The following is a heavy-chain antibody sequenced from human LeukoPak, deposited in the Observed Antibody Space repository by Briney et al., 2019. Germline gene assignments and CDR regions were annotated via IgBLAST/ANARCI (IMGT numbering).Heavy chain of an antibody. V-gene: IGHV3-33*01. D-gene: IGHD4-17*01. CDR2: IWYDGSTK. Sequence: GRSLRLSCAAPGFTFSSYGMHWVRQAPGKGLEWVAVIWYDGSTKYYADSVKGRFTISRDNSKNTLYLQMNSLRAEDTAVYYCARLYGTYPGWFDPWGQGTLVTVSS. CDR3: ARLYGTYPGWFDP. J-gene: IGHJ5*02. CDR1: GFTFSSYG.